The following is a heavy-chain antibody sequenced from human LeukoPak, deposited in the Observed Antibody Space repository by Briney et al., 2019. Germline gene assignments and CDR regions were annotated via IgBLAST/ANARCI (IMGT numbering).Heavy chain of an antibody. Sequence: ASVKVSCKASGYTFTSYDINWVRQATGQGLEWMGWMNPNSGNTGYAQKFQGRVTMTRNTSISTAYMELSSLRSEDTAVYYCARGRDLRPDYYYYGMGVWGQGTTVTVSS. CDR2: MNPNSGNT. CDR3: ARGRDLRPDYYYYGMGV. V-gene: IGHV1-8*01. CDR1: GYTFTSYD. J-gene: IGHJ6*02.